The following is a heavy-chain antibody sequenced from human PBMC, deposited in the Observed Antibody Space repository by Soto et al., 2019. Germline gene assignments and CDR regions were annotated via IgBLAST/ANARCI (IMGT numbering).Heavy chain of an antibody. V-gene: IGHV3-74*01. CDR1: GFDFSNTW. J-gene: IGHJ4*02. CDR2: INSDGSSI. CDR3: AKDWYHTIDS. D-gene: IGHD1-20*01. Sequence: PGGSLRLSCATSGFDFSNTWIHWVRQVPWQGLVWVSRINSDGSSIIYADSVKGRFTLSRDNAKNTVHLQMSSLRVEDTAVYYCAKDWYHTIDSWGQGIPVTVSS.